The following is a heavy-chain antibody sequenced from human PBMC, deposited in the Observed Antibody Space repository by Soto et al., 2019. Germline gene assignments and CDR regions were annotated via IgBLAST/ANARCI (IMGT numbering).Heavy chain of an antibody. CDR2: IYASGGT. D-gene: IGHD6-6*01. J-gene: IGHJ5*02. CDR1: GFSLSSGGGA. V-gene: IGHV2-5*01. Sequence: QITLKESGPTLVKSTQTLTLTCTFSGFSLSSGGGAVGWIRQPPGKALEWLAIIYASGGTHYSPSLKTRLTSTKDTSKNQVVLTMTNMDPVDTATYYCGHRRDVATRCWFEPWGQGILVTVSS. CDR3: GHRRDVATRCWFEP.